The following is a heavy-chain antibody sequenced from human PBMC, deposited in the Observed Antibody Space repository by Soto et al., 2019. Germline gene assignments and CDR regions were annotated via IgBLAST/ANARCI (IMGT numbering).Heavy chain of an antibody. CDR1: GGSLSNYG. CDR2: IIPVFGTP. Sequence: QVQLVQSGAEVKKPGSSVKVSCKASGGSLSNYGISWVRQAPGQGLEWMGAIIPVFGTPNYAQKFQDRVTITADESTTTVYMELRSLTSEDTAVYYCARGDSTKIVVTTYYAMDVWGQGTTVPVSS. CDR3: ARGDSTKIVVTTYYAMDV. D-gene: IGHD3-22*01. J-gene: IGHJ6*02. V-gene: IGHV1-69*12.